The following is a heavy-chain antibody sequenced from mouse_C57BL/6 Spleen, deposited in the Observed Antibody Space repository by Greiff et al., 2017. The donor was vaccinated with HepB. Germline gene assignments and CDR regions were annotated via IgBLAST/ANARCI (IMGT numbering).Heavy chain of an antibody. CDR2: IYPGDGDT. CDR1: GYAFSSYW. V-gene: IGHV1-80*01. Sequence: VQLQQSGAELVKPGASVKISCKASGYAFSSYWMNWVKQRPGKGLEWIGQIYPGDGDTNYNGKFKGKATLTADKASSTAYMQLSSLTSEDSAVYFCARSIYYDSSYWYFDVWGTGTTVTFSS. CDR3: ARSIYYDSSYWYFDV. D-gene: IGHD2-4*01. J-gene: IGHJ1*03.